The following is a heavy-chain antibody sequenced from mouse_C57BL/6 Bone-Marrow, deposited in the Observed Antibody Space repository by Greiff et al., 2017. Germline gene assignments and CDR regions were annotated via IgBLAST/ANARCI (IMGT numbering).Heavy chain of an antibody. Sequence: QVQLKQPGAELVKPGASVKLSCKASGYTFTSYWMHWVKQRPGQGLEWIGMIHPNSGSTNYNEKFKSKATLTVDKSSSTVYMQLSSLTSEDSAVYYCARRGPYGNYDYWGQGTTLTVSS. D-gene: IGHD2-1*01. CDR1: GYTFTSYW. V-gene: IGHV1-64*01. CDR2: IHPNSGST. CDR3: ARRGPYGNYDY. J-gene: IGHJ2*01.